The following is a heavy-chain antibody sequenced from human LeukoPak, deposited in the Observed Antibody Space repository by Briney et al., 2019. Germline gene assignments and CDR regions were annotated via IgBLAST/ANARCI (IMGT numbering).Heavy chain of an antibody. CDR2: IYYSGST. CDR3: AREVHYYGSSGYYVPGD. Sequence: SETLSLTCTVSGGSISSSSYYWGWIRQPPGKGLEWIGSIYYSGSTYYNPSLKSRVTISVDTSKNQFSLKLSSVTAAATAVYYWAREVHYYGSSGYYVPGDWGQGTLVTVSS. D-gene: IGHD3-22*01. J-gene: IGHJ4*02. V-gene: IGHV4-39*07. CDR1: GGSISSSSYY.